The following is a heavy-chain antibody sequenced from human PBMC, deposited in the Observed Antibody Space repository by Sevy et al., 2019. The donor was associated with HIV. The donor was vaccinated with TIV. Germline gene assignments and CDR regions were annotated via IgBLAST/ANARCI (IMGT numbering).Heavy chain of an antibody. V-gene: IGHV1-69*13. CDR1: GVTFSGYA. J-gene: IGHJ3*01. CDR3: ARPQRPSGYSSSGDAFDV. CDR2: IVPSFALS. D-gene: IGHD6-13*01. Sequence: ASVKVSCKASGVTFSGYAINWVRQTPGQGLEWMGWIVPSFALSKYAQKFQGRVTFTADESTDTAYMKLSSLRSDDTAVYYCARPQRPSGYSSSGDAFDVWGQGTMVTVSS.